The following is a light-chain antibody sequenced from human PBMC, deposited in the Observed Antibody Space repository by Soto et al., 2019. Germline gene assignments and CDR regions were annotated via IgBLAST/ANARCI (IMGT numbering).Light chain of an antibody. Sequence: QSVLTQPASVSGSPGQSITMSCTGTSSDVGDRNYVSWYQQHPGKAPKLMIYEVNNRPSGVSNRFSGSKSGNTASLTISGLQAEDEADYYCSSFTTIGTWVFGGGTQLTVL. CDR3: SSFTTIGTWV. CDR1: SSDVGDRNY. CDR2: EVN. V-gene: IGLV2-14*01. J-gene: IGLJ3*02.